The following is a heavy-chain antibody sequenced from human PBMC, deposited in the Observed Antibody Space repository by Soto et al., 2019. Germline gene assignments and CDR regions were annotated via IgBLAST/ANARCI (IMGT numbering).Heavy chain of an antibody. V-gene: IGHV1-69*13. Sequence: SVKVSCKASGGTFSSYAISWVRQSPGQGLEWMGGIIPIFGTANYAQKFQGRVTITADESTSTAYMELSSLRSEDTAVYYCARGRSKGAVGVYYYGLDVWGQGTTVTVSS. D-gene: IGHD3-10*01. J-gene: IGHJ6*02. CDR2: IIPIFGTA. CDR1: GGTFSSYA. CDR3: ARGRSKGAVGVYYYGLDV.